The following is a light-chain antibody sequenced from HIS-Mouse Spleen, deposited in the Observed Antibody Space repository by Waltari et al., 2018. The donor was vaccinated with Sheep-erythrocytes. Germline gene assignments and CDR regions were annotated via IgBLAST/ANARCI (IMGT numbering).Light chain of an antibody. CDR2: DVS. CDR3: CSYAGSYNHV. Sequence: QSALTQPRSVSGSPGQSVTISCTGTSSDVGGDNYVSWYQQHPGKAPTLMIYDVSKLPSGVPDRFSGSKPGNTASLPISGLQAEDDADYYCCSYAGSYNHVFATGTKVTVL. J-gene: IGLJ1*01. CDR1: SSDVGGDNY. V-gene: IGLV2-11*01.